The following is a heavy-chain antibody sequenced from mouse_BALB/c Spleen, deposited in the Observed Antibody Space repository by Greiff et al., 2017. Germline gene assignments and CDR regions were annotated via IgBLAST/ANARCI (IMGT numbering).Heavy chain of an antibody. CDR2: ISTYYGNT. J-gene: IGHJ4*01. CDR1: GYTFTDYA. D-gene: IGHD3-1*01. Sequence: QVQLKQSGPELVRPGVSVKISCKGSGYTFTDYAMHWVKQSHAKSLEWIGVISTYYGNTNYNQKFKGKATMTVDKSSSTAYMELARLTSEDSAIYYCARWATPYAMDYWGQGTSVTVSS. CDR3: ARWATPYAMDY. V-gene: IGHV1-67*01.